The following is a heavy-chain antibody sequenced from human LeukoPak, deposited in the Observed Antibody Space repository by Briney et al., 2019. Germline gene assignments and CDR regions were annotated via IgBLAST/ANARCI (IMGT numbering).Heavy chain of an antibody. CDR3: ARGNDFWSGYSNWFDP. Sequence: SETLSLTCTVSGGSISSYYWSWIRQPAGKGLEWIGRIYTSGSTNYNPSLKSRVTMSVDTSKNQFSLKLSPVTAADTAVYYCARGNDFWSGYSNWFDPWGQGTLVTVSS. CDR1: GGSISSYY. D-gene: IGHD3-3*01. V-gene: IGHV4-4*07. CDR2: IYTSGST. J-gene: IGHJ5*02.